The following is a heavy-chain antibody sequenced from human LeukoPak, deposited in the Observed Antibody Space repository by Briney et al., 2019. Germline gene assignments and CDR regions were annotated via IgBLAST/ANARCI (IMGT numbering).Heavy chain of an antibody. D-gene: IGHD6-6*01. V-gene: IGHV3-30*02. Sequence: GGSLRLSCAASGFIFSSYGMHWVRQAPGKGLEWVAFIRYEGSNKYYADSVKGRFTISRDNSKNTLYLQMNSLRAEDTAVYYCAKDLGAARYHDYWGQGTLVTVSS. J-gene: IGHJ4*02. CDR1: GFIFSSYG. CDR3: AKDLGAARYHDY. CDR2: IRYEGSNK.